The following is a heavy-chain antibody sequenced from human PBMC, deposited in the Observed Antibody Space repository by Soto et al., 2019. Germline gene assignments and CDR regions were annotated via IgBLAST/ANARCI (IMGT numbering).Heavy chain of an antibody. CDR2: ISYGGSNT. CDR1: GFGFTFSTSA. D-gene: IGHD2-15*01. V-gene: IGHV3-30*18. J-gene: IGHJ4*02. CDR3: AKSLWCSGGSCYPYPLY. Sequence: GGSLRLSCAASGFGFTFSTSAMSWVRQAPGKGLEWVAVISYGGSNTYYADSVKGRFTISRGNSKNTLYLQMNSLRAEDTAVYYCAKSLWCSGGSCYPYPLYWGQGTLVTVSS.